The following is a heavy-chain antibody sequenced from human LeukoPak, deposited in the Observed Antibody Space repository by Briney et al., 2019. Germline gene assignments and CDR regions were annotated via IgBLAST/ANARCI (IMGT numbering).Heavy chain of an antibody. Sequence: SETLSLTCTVSGGSISSYYWSWIRQPPGKGLEWIGYIYYSGSTNYNPSLKSRVTIPVDTSKNQFSLKLGSVTAADTAVYYCARGVGSALTDFDYWGQGTLVTVSS. V-gene: IGHV4-59*01. J-gene: IGHJ4*02. CDR1: GGSISSYY. D-gene: IGHD4/OR15-4a*01. CDR2: IYYSGST. CDR3: ARGVGSALTDFDY.